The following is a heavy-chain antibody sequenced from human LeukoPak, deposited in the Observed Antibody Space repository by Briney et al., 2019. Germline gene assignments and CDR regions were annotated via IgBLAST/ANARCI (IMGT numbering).Heavy chain of an antibody. CDR1: GGSISSGGYY. V-gene: IGHV4-31*03. CDR2: VYYSGNA. Sequence: TLCRTCTVSGGSISSGGYYWSCIRQHPGKGLEWIGYVYYSGNAYYNPTLKRRVAISVDTSKNQFSLKLSSVTAADTAVYYCARGRYPPAVAYFDYWGQETLGTVSS. CDR3: ARGRYPPAVAYFDY. J-gene: IGHJ4*02. D-gene: IGHD3-16*02.